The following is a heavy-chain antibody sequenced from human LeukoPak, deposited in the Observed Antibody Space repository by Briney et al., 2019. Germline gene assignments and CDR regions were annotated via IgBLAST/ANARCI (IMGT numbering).Heavy chain of an antibody. Sequence: PSETLSLTCTVSGVSISSSNSYWGWIRQPPGKGLEWIGSIYDSGNTYYNASLKSQVSISIDTSKNQFSLRLTSVTAADTAVYYCARQTGSGLFILPGGQGTLVTVSS. CDR1: GVSISSSNSY. CDR2: IYDSGNT. CDR3: ARQTGSGLFILP. V-gene: IGHV4-39*01. J-gene: IGHJ4*02. D-gene: IGHD3/OR15-3a*01.